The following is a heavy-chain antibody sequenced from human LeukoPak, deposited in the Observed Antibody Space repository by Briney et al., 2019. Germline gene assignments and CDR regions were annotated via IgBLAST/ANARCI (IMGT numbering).Heavy chain of an antibody. J-gene: IGHJ3*02. CDR1: GGSISSYY. CDR2: IYYSGST. Sequence: PSETLPLTCTVSGGSISSYYWSWIRQPPGKGLEWIGYIYYSGSTNYNPSLKSRVTISVDTSKNQFSLKLSSVTAADTAVYYCARDCSSTSCYRDAFDIWGQGTMVTVSS. V-gene: IGHV4-59*01. D-gene: IGHD2-2*01. CDR3: ARDCSSTSCYRDAFDI.